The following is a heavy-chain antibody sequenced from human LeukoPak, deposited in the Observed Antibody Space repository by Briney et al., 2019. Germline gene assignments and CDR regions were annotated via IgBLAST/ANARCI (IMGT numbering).Heavy chain of an antibody. J-gene: IGHJ4*02. Sequence: GGSLRPSCAAPGFTVTTNYMSWVRQAPGKGLEWVSVIYSGGSTYYADSVKGRFTISRHNSKNTLYLQMDSLRDEDTAVYYCARGDFWSGYYTGLYWGQGTLVTVSS. V-gene: IGHV3-53*04. CDR1: GFTVTTNY. CDR3: ARGDFWSGYYTGLY. CDR2: IYSGGST. D-gene: IGHD3-3*01.